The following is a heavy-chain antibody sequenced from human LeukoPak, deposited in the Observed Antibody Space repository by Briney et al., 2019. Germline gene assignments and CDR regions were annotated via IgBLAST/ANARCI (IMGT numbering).Heavy chain of an antibody. V-gene: IGHV4-34*01. J-gene: IGHJ2*01. Sequence: PGGSLRLSCAASGFTFSSYAMSWVRQPPGKGLEWIGEINHSGSTNYNPSLKSRVTISVDTSKNQFSLKLSSVTAADTAVYYCARHIKRTYYYDSSGHHGWYFDLWGRGTLVTVSS. CDR2: INHSGST. CDR1: GFTFSSYA. CDR3: ARHIKRTYYYDSSGHHGWYFDL. D-gene: IGHD3-22*01.